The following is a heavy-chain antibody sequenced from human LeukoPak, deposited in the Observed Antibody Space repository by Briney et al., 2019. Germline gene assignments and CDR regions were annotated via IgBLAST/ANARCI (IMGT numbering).Heavy chain of an antibody. V-gene: IGHV4-30-2*01. CDR3: ARADSSGSYYVIDY. J-gene: IGHJ4*02. D-gene: IGHD1-26*01. CDR1: GGSISSGGYS. CDR2: IYHSGST. Sequence: SETLSLTCTVSGGSISSGGYSWSWIRQPPGKGLEWIGYIYHSGSTYYNPSLKSRVTISVDTSKNQFSLKLSSVTAADTAVYYCARADSSGSYYVIDYWGQGTLVTVSS.